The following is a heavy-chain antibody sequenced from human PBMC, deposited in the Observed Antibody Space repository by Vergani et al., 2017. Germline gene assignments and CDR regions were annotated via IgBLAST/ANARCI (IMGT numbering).Heavy chain of an antibody. CDR2: INHSGST. Sequence: QVQLQQWGAGLLKPSETLSLTCAVYGGSFSGYYWSWIRQPPGKGLEWIGEINHSGSTNYNPSLKSRGTISVDTSKNQFSLKLSSVTAADTAVYYCARGLAPYCSSTSCYPKRWFDPWGQGTLVTVSS. CDR1: GGSFSGYY. J-gene: IGHJ5*02. D-gene: IGHD2-2*01. CDR3: ARGLAPYCSSTSCYPKRWFDP. V-gene: IGHV4-34*01.